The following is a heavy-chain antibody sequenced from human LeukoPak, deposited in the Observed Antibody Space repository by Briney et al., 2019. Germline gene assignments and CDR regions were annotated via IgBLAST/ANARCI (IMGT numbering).Heavy chain of an antibody. CDR1: GFTFSSYE. J-gene: IGHJ4*02. Sequence: PGGSLRLSCAASGFTFSSYEMNWVRQAPGKGLEWVSYISSSGSTIYYADSVKGRFTISRDNSKNTLYLQMNSLRAEDTAVYYCARDTLPGTSIAAPECWGQGTLVTVSS. CDR3: ARDTLPGTSIAAPEC. D-gene: IGHD6-6*01. V-gene: IGHV3-48*03. CDR2: ISSSGSTI.